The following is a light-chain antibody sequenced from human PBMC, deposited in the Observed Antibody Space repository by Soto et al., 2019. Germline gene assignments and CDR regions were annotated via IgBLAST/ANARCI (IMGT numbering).Light chain of an antibody. J-gene: IGKJ4*01. Sequence: EIVLTQAPGTLSLSPGERATLSCRASQRVTSDFLAWYQQKPGQATSLLIYGASNRATGVPDRFSGSGSGTDFTLTISRLEPEDFAVYHCQQYGRSPPTFGGGTKVGVK. CDR3: QQYGRSPPT. V-gene: IGKV3-20*01. CDR1: QRVTSDF. CDR2: GAS.